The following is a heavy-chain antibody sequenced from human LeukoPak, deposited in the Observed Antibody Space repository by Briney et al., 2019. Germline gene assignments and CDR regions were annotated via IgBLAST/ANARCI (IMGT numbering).Heavy chain of an antibody. V-gene: IGHV3-21*01. CDR2: LSSSSNYI. J-gene: IGHJ3*02. CDR1: GFTFSTYA. CDR3: ARGRNAFDI. Sequence: KAGGSLRLSCAASGFTFSTYAISWVRRAPGKGLEWVSSLSSSSNYIYYADSVKGRSTISRDNANNSLYLQMNSLRAEDTAVYYCARGRNAFDIWGQGTMVTVSS.